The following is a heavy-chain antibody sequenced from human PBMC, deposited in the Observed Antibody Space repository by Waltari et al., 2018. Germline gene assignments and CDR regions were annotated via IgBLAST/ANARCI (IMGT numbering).Heavy chain of an antibody. CDR2: INHSGST. V-gene: IGHV4-34*01. Sequence: QVQLQQWGAGLLKPSATRSLTCAVYGGSFSGYYWSWIRKPQGKGLEWIGEINHSGSTNYNPSLKSRVTISVDTSKNQFSLKLSSVTAADTAVYYCARTPLVYSSGWYTFDYWGQGTLVTVSS. D-gene: IGHD6-19*01. CDR1: GGSFSGYY. J-gene: IGHJ4*02. CDR3: ARTPLVYSSGWYTFDY.